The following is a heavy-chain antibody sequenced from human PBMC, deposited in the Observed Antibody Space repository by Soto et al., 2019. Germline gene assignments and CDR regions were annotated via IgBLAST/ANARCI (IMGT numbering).Heavy chain of an antibody. D-gene: IGHD6-19*01. CDR3: ARQRGSGWYFSYGMDV. CDR1: GGSVRGYY. V-gene: IGHV4-34*01. J-gene: IGHJ6*02. CDR2: IYDSGST. Sequence: SEPLSLTCAVYGGSVRGYYWSWCRQPPGKGLEWIGSIYDSGSTYYNPSLKSRVTISVDTSKNQFSLKLSSVTAADTAVYYCARQRGSGWYFSYGMDVWGQGTTVTVSS.